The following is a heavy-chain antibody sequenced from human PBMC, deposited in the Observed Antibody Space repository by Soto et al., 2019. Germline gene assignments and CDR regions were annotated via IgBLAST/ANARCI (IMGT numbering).Heavy chain of an antibody. Sequence: GGSLRLSCAASGFTFSSYGMHWVRQAPGKGLEWLGTIKLDASEKKYVDSVKGRFTMSRDNAKNSLYLQMDSLRAEDTAVYYCANLAPYYYDSSALDAFDIWDQGTMGTVS. CDR2: IKLDASEK. CDR3: ANLAPYYYDSSALDAFDI. V-gene: IGHV3-7*01. D-gene: IGHD3-22*01. CDR1: GFTFSSYG. J-gene: IGHJ3*02.